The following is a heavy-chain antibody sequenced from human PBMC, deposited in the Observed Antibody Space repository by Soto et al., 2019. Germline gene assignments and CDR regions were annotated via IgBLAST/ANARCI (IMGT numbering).Heavy chain of an antibody. J-gene: IGHJ5*02. CDR1: GGSISSGNYY. V-gene: IGHV4-31*03. D-gene: IGHD2-2*02. CDR3: ARVRVCSSANCYTGPFDP. CDR2: IYYSGST. Sequence: SATLSLTCTVSGGSISSGNYYWSWIRQHPGKGLEWIGYIYYSGSTYYNPSLKSRVSMSVDTSKNHFSLQLTSVTAADTAVYYCARVRVCSSANCYTGPFDPWGQGTLVTVS.